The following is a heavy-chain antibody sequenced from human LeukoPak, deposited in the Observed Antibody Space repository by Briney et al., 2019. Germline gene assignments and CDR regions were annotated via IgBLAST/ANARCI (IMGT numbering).Heavy chain of an antibody. V-gene: IGHV1-69*04. CDR1: GGIFSSYA. D-gene: IGHD3-22*01. J-gene: IGHJ4*02. CDR2: IIPILGIA. Sequence: SVNVSCKASGGIFSSYAINWVRQAAGQGLEWMGSIIPILGIANYVHKLQDRVTITANKSTSTAYMELSSLRSEETAVYYCASEGPNYYYSSGYFDYWGQGTLVTVSS. CDR3: ASEGPNYYYSSGYFDY.